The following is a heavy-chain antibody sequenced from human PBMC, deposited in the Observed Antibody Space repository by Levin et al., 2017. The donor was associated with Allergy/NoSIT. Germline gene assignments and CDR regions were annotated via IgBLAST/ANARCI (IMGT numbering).Heavy chain of an antibody. J-gene: IGHJ4*02. Sequence: GESLKISCAASGFTFRNAWMSWVRQAPGKGLEWVGRIKSKADGGATDYAAPVKDRFTISRDDSKDTLYLQMNSLKTEDTAVYYCATLLMMPPDVHADYWGQGTLVTVSS. V-gene: IGHV3-15*01. CDR1: GFTFRNAW. D-gene: IGHD3-16*01. CDR3: ATLLMMPPDVHADY. CDR2: IKSKADGGAT.